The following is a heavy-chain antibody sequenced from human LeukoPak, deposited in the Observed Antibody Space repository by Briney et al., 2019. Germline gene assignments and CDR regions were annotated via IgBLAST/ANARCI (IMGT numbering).Heavy chain of an antibody. CDR3: AKGGKWDVTPFNY. CDR1: GFTFTSYS. Sequence: GGSLRLSCAASGFTFTSYSMNWVRQAPGKGLEWVSTISGGGGSTYYADSVKGRFTISRDNSKNTLYLQVNSLRAEDTAVYYCAKGGKWDVTPFNYWGQGTLVTVSS. D-gene: IGHD1-26*01. V-gene: IGHV3-23*01. CDR2: ISGGGGST. J-gene: IGHJ4*02.